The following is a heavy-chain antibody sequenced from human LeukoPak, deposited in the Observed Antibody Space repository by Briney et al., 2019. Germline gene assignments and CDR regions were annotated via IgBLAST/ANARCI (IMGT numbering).Heavy chain of an antibody. D-gene: IGHD5-18*01. CDR2: ISWDGGST. V-gene: IGHV3-43*01. CDR1: GFTFDDYT. J-gene: IGHJ4*02. CDR3: ARDLGRGTAMITRGVDY. Sequence: EGSLRLSCAASGFTFDDYTMHWVRQAPGKGLEWVSLISWDGGSTYYADSVKGRFTISRDNSKNTLYLQMNSLRAEDTAVYYCARDLGRGTAMITRGVDYWGQGTLVTVSS.